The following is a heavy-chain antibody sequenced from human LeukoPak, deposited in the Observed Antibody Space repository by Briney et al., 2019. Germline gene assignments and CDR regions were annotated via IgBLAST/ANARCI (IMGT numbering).Heavy chain of an antibody. V-gene: IGHV4-39*07. J-gene: IGHJ4*02. CDR3: ARSGYYDSSGYFDY. D-gene: IGHD3-22*01. Sequence: PSETLSLTCTVSGGSISSSSYYWGWIRQPPGKGLEWIGSIYYSESTYYNPSLKSRVTISVDTSKNRFFLKLSSVTAADTAVYYCARSGYYDSSGYFDYWGQGTLVTVSS. CDR1: GGSISSSSYY. CDR2: IYYSEST.